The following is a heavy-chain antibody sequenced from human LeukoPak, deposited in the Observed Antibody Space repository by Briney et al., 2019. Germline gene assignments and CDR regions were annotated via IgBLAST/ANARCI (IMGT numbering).Heavy chain of an antibody. CDR3: TRHGRALY. V-gene: IGHV3-73*01. CDR1: GFTFSGSA. CDR2: IRSKANRYAA. Sequence: GGSLRLSCAASGFTFSGSAMHWVRQASGKGLEWVGRIRSKANRYAAAYAASVKGRFTITRDDSKNTAYLQMNSLKTEDTAVYYCTRHGRALYWGQGTLVTVSS. J-gene: IGHJ4*02.